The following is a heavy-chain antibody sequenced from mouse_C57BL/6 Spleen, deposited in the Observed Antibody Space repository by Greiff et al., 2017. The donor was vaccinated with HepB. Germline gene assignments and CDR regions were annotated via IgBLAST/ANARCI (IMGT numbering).Heavy chain of an antibody. CDR2: ISSGGSYT. V-gene: IGHV5-6*01. D-gene: IGHD1-1*02. CDR3: ARHVGSYGAWFAY. CDR1: GFTFSSYG. J-gene: IGHJ3*01. Sequence: EVKLVESGGDLVKPGGSLKLSCAASGFTFSSYGMSWVRQTPDKRLEWVATISSGGSYTYYPDSVKGRFTISRDNAKNTLYLQMSRLKAEDTSMYYYARHVGSYGAWFAYWSQGTLVTVSA.